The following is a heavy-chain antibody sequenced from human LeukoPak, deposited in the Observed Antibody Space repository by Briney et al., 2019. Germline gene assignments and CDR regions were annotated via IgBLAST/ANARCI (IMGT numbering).Heavy chain of an antibody. V-gene: IGHV4-4*07. D-gene: IGHD5-12*01. CDR3: ARESSTYIAYFDL. CDR1: GGSISIYY. CDR2: IYTSGST. Sequence: PSETLSLTCTVSGGSISIYYWSWIRQPAGKGLEWIGRIYTSGSTNYNPSLKSRVAMSVDTSKNQFSLKLSSVTAADTAVYYCARESSTYIAYFDLWGQGTLVTVSS. J-gene: IGHJ4*02.